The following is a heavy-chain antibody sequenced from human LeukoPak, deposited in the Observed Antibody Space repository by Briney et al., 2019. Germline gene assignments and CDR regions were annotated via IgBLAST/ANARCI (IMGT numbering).Heavy chain of an antibody. V-gene: IGHV1-46*01. Sequence: GASVKVSCKASGYTFTSYYMHWVRQAPGQGLEWMGLINPSGGSTSYAQKFQGRVTMTRDMSTSTVYMELSSLRSEDTAVYYCARDAKRGYSYGTSDYWGQGTLVTVSS. J-gene: IGHJ4*02. CDR2: INPSGGST. D-gene: IGHD5-18*01. CDR3: ARDAKRGYSYGTSDY. CDR1: GYTFTSYY.